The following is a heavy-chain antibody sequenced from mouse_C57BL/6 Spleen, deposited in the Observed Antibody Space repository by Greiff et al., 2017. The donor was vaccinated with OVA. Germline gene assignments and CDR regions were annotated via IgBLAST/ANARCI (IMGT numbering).Heavy chain of an antibody. CDR1: GYTFTSYW. J-gene: IGHJ2*01. V-gene: IGHV1-52*01. D-gene: IGHD1-1*01. Sequence: QVQLQQPGAELVRPGSSVKLSCKASGYTFTSYWMHWVKQRPIQGLEWIGNIDPSDSETRYNQKFKDKATLTVDKSSSTAYMQLSSLTSEDSAVYYCARSSYYGSSIFDYWGQGTTLTVSS. CDR2: IDPSDSET. CDR3: ARSSYYGSSIFDY.